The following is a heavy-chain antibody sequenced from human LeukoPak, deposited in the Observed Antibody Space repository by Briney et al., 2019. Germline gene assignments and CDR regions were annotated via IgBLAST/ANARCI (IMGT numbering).Heavy chain of an antibody. Sequence: ASVKVSCMASGYTFTGYYMYWVRQAPGQGLEWMGWINANNGDTEYARKFQGRGTMTRDTSINSAHMELKNLASDDTAVYYCARGGSSSWSSPHWYLDLWGRGTLVTVSS. CDR2: INANNGDT. D-gene: IGHD6-13*01. CDR3: ARGGSSSWSSPHWYLDL. V-gene: IGHV1-2*02. J-gene: IGHJ2*01. CDR1: GYTFTGYY.